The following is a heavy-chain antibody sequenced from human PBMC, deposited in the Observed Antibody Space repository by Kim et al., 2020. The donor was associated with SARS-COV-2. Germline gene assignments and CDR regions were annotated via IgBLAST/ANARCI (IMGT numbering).Heavy chain of an antibody. V-gene: IGHV3-33*06. J-gene: IGHJ5*02. CDR1: GFTFSSYG. CDR2: IWYDGSNK. D-gene: IGHD3-9*01. Sequence: GGSLRLSCAASGFTFSSYGMHWVRQAPGKGLEWVAVIWYDGSNKYYADSVKGRFTISRDNSKNTLYLQMNSLRAEDTAVYYCAKGRILTGRWETNWFDPWGQGTLVTVSS. CDR3: AKGRILTGRWETNWFDP.